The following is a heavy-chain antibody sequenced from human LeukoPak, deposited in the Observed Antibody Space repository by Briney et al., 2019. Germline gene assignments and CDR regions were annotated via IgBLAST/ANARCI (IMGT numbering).Heavy chain of an antibody. D-gene: IGHD1-1*01. CDR1: GFSVSSNY. V-gene: IGHV3-53*05. Sequence: GGSLRLSCAASGFSVSSNYMSWVRQAPGKGLEWVSVIYSGGSTYYADSVKGRFTISRDNSKNTLYLQMNSLRAEDTAVYYCAKGLELEPNGYWGQGTLVTVSS. CDR2: IYSGGST. CDR3: AKGLELEPNGY. J-gene: IGHJ4*02.